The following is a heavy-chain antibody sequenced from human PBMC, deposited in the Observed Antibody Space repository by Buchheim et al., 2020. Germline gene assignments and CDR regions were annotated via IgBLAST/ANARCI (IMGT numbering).Heavy chain of an antibody. CDR3: AREYVGHYYYGMDV. V-gene: IGHV3-74*01. Sequence: EVQLVESGGGLVQPGGSPRLSCAASGFTFSTYCMHWVRQAPGKGLVWVSRICSDGSDTRYADSVKGRFTISRDNAKNTSYVQMNSLRAEDTAVYYCAREYVGHYYYGMDVWGQGTT. CDR1: GFTFSTYC. J-gene: IGHJ6*02. CDR2: ICSDGSDT. D-gene: IGHD1-26*01.